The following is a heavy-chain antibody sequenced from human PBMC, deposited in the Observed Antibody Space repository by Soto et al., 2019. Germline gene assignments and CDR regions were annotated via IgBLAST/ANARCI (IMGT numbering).Heavy chain of an antibody. CDR3: ARDRQLVLLGYYYYGMDV. CDR2: IIPIFGTA. D-gene: IGHD6-6*01. V-gene: IGHV1-69*13. J-gene: IGHJ6*02. Sequence: SVKVSCKASGGTFSSYSISWVLQAPGQGLEWMGGIIPIFGTANYAQKFQGRVTITADESTSTAYMELSSLRSEDTAVYYCARDRQLVLLGYYYYGMDVWGQGTTVTVSS. CDR1: GGTFSSYS.